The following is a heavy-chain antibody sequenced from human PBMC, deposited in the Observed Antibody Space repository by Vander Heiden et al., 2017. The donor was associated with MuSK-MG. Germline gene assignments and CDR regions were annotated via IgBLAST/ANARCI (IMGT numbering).Heavy chain of an antibody. CDR1: GDSVSSNSAT. CDR2: TYYRSKWYN. CDR3: ARDLGGAVISANRFDP. J-gene: IGHJ5*02. D-gene: IGHD2-21*01. Sequence: QVQLQQSGPGLVKPSQTPSLTCAISGDSVSSNSATWNWIRQSPSRGLEWLGRTYYRSKWYNDYAISVKSRITINPDTSKNQFSLQLNSVTPEDTAVYYCARDLGGAVISANRFDPWGQGTLVTVSS. V-gene: IGHV6-1*01.